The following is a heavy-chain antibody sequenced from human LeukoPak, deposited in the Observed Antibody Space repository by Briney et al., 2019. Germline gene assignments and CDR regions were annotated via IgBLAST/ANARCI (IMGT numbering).Heavy chain of an antibody. Sequence: GSSVKVSCKASGGTFSSYAISWVRQAPGQGLEWMGRIIPILGIANYAQKFQGRVTITADESTSTAYMELSSLRSEDTAVYYCARIGGSSGWYWNYFDYWGQGTLVTVSS. D-gene: IGHD6-19*01. J-gene: IGHJ4*02. V-gene: IGHV1-69*04. CDR1: GGTFSSYA. CDR3: ARIGGSSGWYWNYFDY. CDR2: IIPILGIA.